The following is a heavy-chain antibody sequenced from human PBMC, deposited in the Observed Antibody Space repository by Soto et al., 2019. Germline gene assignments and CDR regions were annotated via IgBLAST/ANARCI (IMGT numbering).Heavy chain of an antibody. CDR2: ISSSSSYI. J-gene: IGHJ4*02. D-gene: IGHD1-26*01. CDR3: ARDPWELLSF. Sequence: EVQLVESGGGLVKPGGSLRLSCAASGFTFSSYSMNWVRQAPGKGLKWVSSISSSSSYIYYADSVKGRFTISRDNATNSLYLQMNSLRAEDTAVYYCARDPWELLSFWGQGTLVTVSS. CDR1: GFTFSSYS. V-gene: IGHV3-21*01.